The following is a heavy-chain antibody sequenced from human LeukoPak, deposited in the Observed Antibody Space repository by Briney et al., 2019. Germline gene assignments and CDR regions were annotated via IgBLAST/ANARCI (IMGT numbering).Heavy chain of an antibody. CDR3: ARGLDSDSYYYYYMDV. CDR1: GFTFSSYD. CDR2: IGTAGDT. D-gene: IGHD1-26*01. J-gene: IGHJ6*03. Sequence: GGSLRLSCAASGFTFSSYDMHWVRQAPGKGLEWVSAIGTAGDTYYPGSVKGRFTISRDNAKNSLYLQMNSLRAEDTAVYYCARGLDSDSYYYYYMDVWGKGTTVTVSS. V-gene: IGHV3-13*01.